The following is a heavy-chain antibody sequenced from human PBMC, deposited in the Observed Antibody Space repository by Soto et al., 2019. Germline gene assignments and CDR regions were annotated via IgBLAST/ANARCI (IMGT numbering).Heavy chain of an antibody. CDR3: ARNDCISTSCYNSYYYGMDV. Sequence: QVQLVQSGTEVKKPGASVKVSCKTSGYSFTKYGLHWVRQAPGQRLEWMGWINPGNGDTKYSQKFQGRVTITRDTSATTAYMELGNLRSEDSAVFYCARNDCISTSCYNSYYYGMDVWGQGTTVTVSS. CDR2: INPGNGDT. CDR1: GYSFTKYG. J-gene: IGHJ6*02. V-gene: IGHV1-3*01. D-gene: IGHD2-2*01.